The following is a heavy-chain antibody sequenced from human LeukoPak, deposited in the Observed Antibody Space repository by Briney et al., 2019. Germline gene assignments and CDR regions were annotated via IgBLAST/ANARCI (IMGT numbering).Heavy chain of an antibody. CDR2: IYTSGTT. CDR3: ARWSGSVTARNYYYYMDV. J-gene: IGHJ6*03. CDR1: GGSVRRGNYY. D-gene: IGHD6-6*01. Sequence: SQTLSLTCTVSGGSVRRGNYYWTWIRQPAGSGLEWIGRIYTSGTTDYNPSLRTRVTISVDASRNQFSLSLSSVTAADTAVYYCARWSGSVTARNYYYYMDVWGEGTTVTVSS. V-gene: IGHV4-61*02.